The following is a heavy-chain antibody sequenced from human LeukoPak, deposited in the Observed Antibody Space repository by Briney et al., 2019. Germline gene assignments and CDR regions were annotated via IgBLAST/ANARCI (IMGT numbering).Heavy chain of an antibody. Sequence: ASVKVSCKASGYTFTSYYMHWVRQAPGQGLEWMGIINPSGGSTNYAQKFQGRVTMTRDMSTSTVYMELSGLRSEDTAVYYCARLPVGAIYFDDYWGQGTLVTVSS. V-gene: IGHV1-46*01. J-gene: IGHJ4*02. D-gene: IGHD1-26*01. CDR1: GYTFTSYY. CDR2: INPSGGST. CDR3: ARLPVGAIYFDDY.